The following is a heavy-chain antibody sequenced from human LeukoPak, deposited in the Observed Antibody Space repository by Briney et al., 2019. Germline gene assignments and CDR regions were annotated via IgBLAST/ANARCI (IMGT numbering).Heavy chain of an antibody. D-gene: IGHD6-19*01. V-gene: IGHV1-69*04. J-gene: IGHJ4*02. CDR2: IIPILGIA. CDR1: GGTFSSYA. Sequence: SVKVSCKASGGTFSSYAISWVRQAPGQGLEWMGRIIPILGIANYAQKFQGRVTITADKSTSTAYMELRSLRSEDTAVYSCARDRATYSSGWPYYFDYWGQGTLVTVSS. CDR3: ARDRATYSSGWPYYFDY.